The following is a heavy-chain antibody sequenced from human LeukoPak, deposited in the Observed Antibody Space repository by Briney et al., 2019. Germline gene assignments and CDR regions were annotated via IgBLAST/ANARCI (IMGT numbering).Heavy chain of an antibody. CDR2: ISGSGGTT. D-gene: IGHD1-26*01. J-gene: IGHJ6*02. CDR3: AKLYSYYYHGMDV. Sequence: GGSLRLSCAASGFIFSSYAMSWARQAPGKGLEWVSGISGSGGTTYYADSVKGRFTISRDNSKNTLYLQMNRLRAEDTAVYYCAKLYSYYYHGMDVWGQGTTVTVSS. V-gene: IGHV3-23*01. CDR1: GFIFSSYA.